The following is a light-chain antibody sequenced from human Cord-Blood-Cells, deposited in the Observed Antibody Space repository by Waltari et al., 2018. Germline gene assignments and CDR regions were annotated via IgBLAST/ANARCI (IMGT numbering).Light chain of an antibody. J-gene: IGKJ1*01. CDR3: QQFNSYPQT. V-gene: IGKV1-13*02. CDR1: QGISSA. Sequence: AIQLTQSPSSLSASVGDRVTITRRASQGISSALAWYQQKPGQAPKLLIYDASSWASGVPSRFSGSGSGTDFTLTISSLQPEDFATYYCQQFNSYPQTFGQGTKVEIK. CDR2: DAS.